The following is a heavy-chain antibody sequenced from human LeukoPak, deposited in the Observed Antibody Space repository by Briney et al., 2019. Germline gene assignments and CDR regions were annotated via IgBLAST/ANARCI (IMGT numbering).Heavy chain of an antibody. CDR1: GLIFSNYA. CDR3: AKSRGVVPAAPLGY. J-gene: IGHJ4*02. Sequence: GGSLRLSCATSGLIFSNYAMSWVRQAPGKGLEWVSAISGSGGSTYSADSVKGRFTISRDNSKNTLYLQMNSLRAEDTAVYYCAKSRGVVPAAPLGYWGQGTLVTVSS. V-gene: IGHV3-23*01. CDR2: ISGSGGST. D-gene: IGHD2-2*01.